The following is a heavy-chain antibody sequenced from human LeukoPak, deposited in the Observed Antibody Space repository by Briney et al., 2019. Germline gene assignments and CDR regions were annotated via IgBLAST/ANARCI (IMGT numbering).Heavy chain of an antibody. CDR3: ASGTVVTLDY. CDR2: IYTSGST. V-gene: IGHV4-4*09. CDR1: GGSISSYY. Sequence: SETLSLTCTVSGGSISSYYWSWIRQPPGKGLEWIGYIYTSGSTNYNPSLKSRVTISVDTSKDQFSLKLSSVTAADTAVYYCASGTVVTLDYWGQETLVTVSS. D-gene: IGHD4-23*01. J-gene: IGHJ4*02.